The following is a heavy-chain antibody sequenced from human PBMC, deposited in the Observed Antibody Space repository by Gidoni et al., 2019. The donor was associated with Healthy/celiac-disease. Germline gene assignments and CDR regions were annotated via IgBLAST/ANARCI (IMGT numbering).Heavy chain of an antibody. Sequence: QVQLVQSGAEVKKPGASVKVSCKASGYTFTSYYMHWVRQAPGQGLEWMGIINPSGGSTSYAKKFQGRVTMTRDTSTCTVYMELSSLRSEDTAVYYCARGEERGYSYGYGFDYWGQGTLVTVSS. D-gene: IGHD5-18*01. CDR1: GYTFTSYY. V-gene: IGHV1-46*03. J-gene: IGHJ4*02. CDR2: INPSGGST. CDR3: ARGEERGYSYGYGFDY.